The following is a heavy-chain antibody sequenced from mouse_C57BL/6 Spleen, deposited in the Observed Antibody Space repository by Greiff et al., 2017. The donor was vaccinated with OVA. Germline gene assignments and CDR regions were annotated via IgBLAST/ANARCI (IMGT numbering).Heavy chain of an antibody. V-gene: IGHV1-54*01. CDR1: GYAFTNYL. CDR3: ARGGYGTGYFDY. CDR2: INPGSGGT. J-gene: IGHJ2*01. D-gene: IGHD1-1*01. Sequence: QVHVKQSGAELVRPGTSVKVSCKASGYAFTNYLIEWVKQRPGQGLEWIGVINPGSGGTNYNEKFKGKATLTADKSSSTAYMQLSSLTSEDSAVYFCARGGYGTGYFDYWGQGTTLTVSS.